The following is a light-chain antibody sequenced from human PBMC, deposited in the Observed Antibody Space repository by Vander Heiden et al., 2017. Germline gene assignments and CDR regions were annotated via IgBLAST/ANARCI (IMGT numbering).Light chain of an antibody. J-gene: IGLJ3*02. CDR2: EDN. Sequence: SYELTQPPSVSVSPGQTADITCSGDKLANEYVCWDQQKPGQALVLVIYEDNKRPAGIPERFSGSKSGNTATLTISGTQPGDEADYYCQAWDRSTALFGGGTKLTVL. CDR3: QAWDRSTAL. V-gene: IGLV3-1*01. CDR1: KLANEY.